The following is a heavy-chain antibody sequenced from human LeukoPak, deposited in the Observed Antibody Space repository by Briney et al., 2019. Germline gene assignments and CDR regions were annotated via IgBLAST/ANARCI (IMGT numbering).Heavy chain of an antibody. CDR3: VKDGGRDTAAAYY. D-gene: IGHD6-13*01. J-gene: IGHJ4*02. Sequence: PGGSLRLSCAASGFTFDDYAMHWVRQAPGKGLGWVSGILRNSGSIGYADSVKGRFTISRDDAENSLYLQMNSLRAEDTALYYCVKDGGRDTAAAYYWGQGTLVSVSS. CDR2: ILRNSGSI. V-gene: IGHV3-9*01. CDR1: GFTFDDYA.